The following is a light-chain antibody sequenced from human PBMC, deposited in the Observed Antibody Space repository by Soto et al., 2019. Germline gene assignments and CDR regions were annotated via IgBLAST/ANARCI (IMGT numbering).Light chain of an antibody. CDR2: DSS. Sequence: DIQMTQSASTLSEFVGDTVTITCRASQNINRYLAWYQQKPGKAPKLLIYDSSTLERGVPSRFNGSGSATAFTLTISSLQPEDFATYYCQQYYTSSPLTFGGGTKVDIK. J-gene: IGKJ4*01. CDR1: QNINRY. CDR3: QQYYTSSPLT. V-gene: IGKV1-5*01.